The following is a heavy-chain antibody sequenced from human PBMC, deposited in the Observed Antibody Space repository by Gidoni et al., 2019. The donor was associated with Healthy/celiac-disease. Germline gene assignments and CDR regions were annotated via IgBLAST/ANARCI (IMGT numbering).Heavy chain of an antibody. CDR2: IRSKAYGGTT. J-gene: IGHJ4*02. CDR3: TRVGWLVRFDY. Sequence: EVQLVESGGGLVQPGRSLRLSCTASGFTFGDYAMSWFRQATGKGLEWVGFIRSKAYGGTTEYAASVKGRFTISRDDSKSIAYLQMNSLKTEDTAVYYCTRVGWLVRFDYWGQGTLVTVSS. CDR1: GFTFGDYA. V-gene: IGHV3-49*03. D-gene: IGHD6-6*01.